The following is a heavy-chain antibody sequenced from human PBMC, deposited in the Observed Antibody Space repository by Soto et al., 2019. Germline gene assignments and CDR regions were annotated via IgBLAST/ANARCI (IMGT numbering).Heavy chain of an antibody. CDR2: ISAYNGNT. J-gene: IGHJ6*02. CDR1: GYTFTSYG. Sequence: ASVKVSCKASGYTFTSYGINWVRQAPGQGLEWMGWISAYNGNTNYAQKLQGRVTMTTDTSTSTAYMELRSLRSDDTAVYYCARDRGVLRYYLMEYYYGMDVWGQGTTVTVSS. CDR3: ARDRGVLRYYLMEYYYGMDV. D-gene: IGHD3-9*01. V-gene: IGHV1-18*01.